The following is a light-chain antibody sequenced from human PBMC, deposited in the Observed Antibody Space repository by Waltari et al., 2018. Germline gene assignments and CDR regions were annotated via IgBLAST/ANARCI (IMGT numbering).Light chain of an antibody. CDR1: TSNIAQHF. V-gene: IGLV1-51*01. Sequence: QSALTQPPSMSSAPGGKVSISCSGNTSNIAQHFVCWYHHVPGAAPKLLISDNDKRPSGIPARLSASKSGTSASLDIPGLQTGDEGDYYCATWDSSLNSAVFGGGTRLTVL. J-gene: IGLJ2*01. CDR2: DND. CDR3: ATWDSSLNSAV.